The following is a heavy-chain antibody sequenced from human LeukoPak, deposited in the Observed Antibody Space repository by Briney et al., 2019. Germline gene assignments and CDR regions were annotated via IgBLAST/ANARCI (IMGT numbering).Heavy chain of an antibody. CDR1: GGTFSSYA. J-gene: IGHJ4*02. D-gene: IGHD3-3*01. CDR3: AREPTLTIFGVVIIHRYFDY. CDR2: IIPILGIA. Sequence: GASVKVSCKASGGTFSSYAISWVRQAPGQGLEWMGRIIPILGIANYAQKFQGRVTITADESTSTAYMELSSLRSEDTAVYYCAREPTLTIFGVVIIHRYFDYWGQGTLVTVSS. V-gene: IGHV1-69*04.